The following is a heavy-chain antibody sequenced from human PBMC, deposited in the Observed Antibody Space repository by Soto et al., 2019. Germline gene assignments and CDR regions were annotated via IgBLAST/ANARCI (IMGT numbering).Heavy chain of an antibody. CDR1: GFTFSSYS. Sequence: EVQLVESGGGLVKPGGSLRISCAASGFTFSSYSMNWVRQAPGKGLEWVSSLTSDSNYIYYADSVKGRFTISRDNAKNSLFLHMDTLRAEDTAVYYCGRVASSSTWTPDCLGQGTLVTVSS. V-gene: IGHV3-21*01. D-gene: IGHD6-13*01. J-gene: IGHJ4*02. CDR2: LTSDSNYI. CDR3: GRVASSSTWTPDC.